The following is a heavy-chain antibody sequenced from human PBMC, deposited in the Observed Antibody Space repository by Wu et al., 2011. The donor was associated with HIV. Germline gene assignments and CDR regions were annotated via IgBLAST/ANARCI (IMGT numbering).Heavy chain of an antibody. CDR1: GGTFNSYG. CDR2: IIPFLDTT. Sequence: QVQLVQSGAEVKKPGSSVKVSCKASGGTFNSYGISWVRQAPGQGLEWMGRIIPFLDTTNYAPKFQGRVTITADESTSTAYMELSSLGSEDTAVYYCAIWSGSQGPYYYYYMDVWGKGTTVTVSS. CDR3: AIWSGSQGPYYYYYMDV. V-gene: IGHV1-69*11. J-gene: IGHJ6*03. D-gene: IGHD3-3*01.